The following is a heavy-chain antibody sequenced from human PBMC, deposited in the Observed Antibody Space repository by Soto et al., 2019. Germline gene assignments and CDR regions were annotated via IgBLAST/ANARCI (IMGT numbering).Heavy chain of an antibody. CDR1: GGSISSSSYY. D-gene: IGHD5-12*01. Sequence: SETLSLTCTVSGGSISSSSYYWGWIRQPPGKGLEWIGSIYYSGSTYYNPSLKSRVTISVDTSKNQFSLKLSSVTAADTAVYYCAGGKRWLQSYYLDYWGQGTLVTVSS. V-gene: IGHV4-39*01. J-gene: IGHJ4*02. CDR2: IYYSGST. CDR3: AGGKRWLQSYYLDY.